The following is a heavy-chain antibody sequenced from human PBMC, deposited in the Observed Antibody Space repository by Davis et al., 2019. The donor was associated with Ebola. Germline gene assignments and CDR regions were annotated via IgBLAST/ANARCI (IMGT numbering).Heavy chain of an antibody. V-gene: IGHV3-74*01. J-gene: IGHJ6*02. D-gene: IGHD6-13*01. CDR1: GFTFDDYA. CDR2: INSDGSST. Sequence: HTGGSLRLSCAASGFTFDDYAMHWVRQAPGKGLVWVSRINSDGSSTSYADSVKGRFTISRDNAKNTLYLQMNSLRAEDTAVYYCARGHSSSWYYYYYGMDVWGQGTTVTVSS. CDR3: ARGHSSSWYYYYYGMDV.